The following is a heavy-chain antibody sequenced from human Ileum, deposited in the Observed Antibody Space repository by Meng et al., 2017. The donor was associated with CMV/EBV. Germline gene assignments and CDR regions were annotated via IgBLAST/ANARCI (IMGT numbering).Heavy chain of an antibody. D-gene: IGHD2/OR15-2a*01. J-gene: IGHJ4*02. V-gene: IGHV4-39*07. CDR3: ARAGDGSHDYFSLFDF. Sequence: AAGPGLLEPSATLSLSFTFSCGSIPSSFYYLGWIRHPPGKGLEWIGTIYYNGNTYYTPSLKSRVTISVDMSKNQFSLKLTSVTAADTAVYYCARAGDGSHDYFSLFDFWGQGTLVTVSS. CDR2: IYYNGNT. CDR1: CGSIPSSFYY.